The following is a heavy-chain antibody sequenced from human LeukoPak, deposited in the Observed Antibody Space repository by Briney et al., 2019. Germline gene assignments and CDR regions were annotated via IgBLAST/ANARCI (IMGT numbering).Heavy chain of an antibody. CDR2: INHSGST. V-gene: IGHV4-34*01. CDR1: GGSFSGYY. Sequence: SETLSLTCAVYGGSFSGYYWSWIRQPPGKGLEWIGEINHSGSTNYNPSLKSRATISVDTSKNQFSLKLSSVTAADTAVYYCARFSRIVVVPAAIAGRLYYGMDVWGQGTTVTVSS. CDR3: ARFSRIVVVPAAIAGRLYYGMDV. D-gene: IGHD2-2*01. J-gene: IGHJ6*02.